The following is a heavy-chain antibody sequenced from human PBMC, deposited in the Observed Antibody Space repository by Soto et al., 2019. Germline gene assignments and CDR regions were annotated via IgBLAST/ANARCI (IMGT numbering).Heavy chain of an antibody. J-gene: IGHJ5*02. V-gene: IGHV4-31*03. CDR3: ARARYYYDSSGYTELFDP. CDR2: IYYSGST. CDR1: GGSISSGGSY. D-gene: IGHD3-22*01. Sequence: PSETLSLTCTVSGGSISSGGSYWSWIRQHPGKGLEWIGYIYYSGSTYYNPSLKSRVTISLDTSKNQFSLKLSSVTAADTAVYYCARARYYYDSSGYTELFDPWGQGTLVTVSS.